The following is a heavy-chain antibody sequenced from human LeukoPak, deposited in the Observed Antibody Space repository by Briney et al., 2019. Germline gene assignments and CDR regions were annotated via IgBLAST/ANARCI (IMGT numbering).Heavy chain of an antibody. CDR3: ARGRYYGMDV. CDR1: GFTFGTSA. CDR2: ISGSGNVI. V-gene: IGHV3-23*01. J-gene: IGHJ6*02. Sequence: GGSLRLSCAASGFTFGTSAMTWVRQAPGKGLEWVSSISGSGNVIYDSDSVKGRFSISRDNPKGTLYLQMNNLRAEDTAVYYCARGRYYGMDVWGQGTTVTVSS.